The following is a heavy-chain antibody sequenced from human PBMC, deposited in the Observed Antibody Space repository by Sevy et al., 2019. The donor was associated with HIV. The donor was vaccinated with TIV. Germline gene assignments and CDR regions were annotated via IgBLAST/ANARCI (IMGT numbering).Heavy chain of an antibody. D-gene: IGHD2-15*01. Sequence: ASVKVSCKASGYTFTSYYMHWVRQAPGQGLEWMGIINPSGGSTSYAQKFQGRVTMTRDTSTSTVYMELSSLRSEDTAVYYCARARYCSGGNCYYGMDVWGQGTTVTVSS. CDR2: INPSGGST. CDR3: ARARYCSGGNCYYGMDV. J-gene: IGHJ6*02. V-gene: IGHV1-46*01. CDR1: GYTFTSYY.